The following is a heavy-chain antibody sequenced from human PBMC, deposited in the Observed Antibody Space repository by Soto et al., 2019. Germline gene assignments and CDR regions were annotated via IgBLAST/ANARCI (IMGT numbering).Heavy chain of an antibody. V-gene: IGHV1-3*01. CDR1: GYTFSNFA. CDR2: INAGNWNT. Sequence: ASVKVSCKASGYTFSNFAMHWVRQAPGQRLEWMGWINAGNWNTKYSQKFQGRVTMTRDTSTSTVYMELSSLRSEDTAVYYCARDLSLGSILEWSPHLYYYYGMDVWGQGTTVTVSS. CDR3: ARDLSLGSILEWSPHLYYYYGMDV. D-gene: IGHD3-3*01. J-gene: IGHJ6*02.